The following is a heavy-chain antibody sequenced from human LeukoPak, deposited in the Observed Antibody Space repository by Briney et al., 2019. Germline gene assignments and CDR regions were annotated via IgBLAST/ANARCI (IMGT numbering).Heavy chain of an antibody. D-gene: IGHD3-9*01. CDR2: ITSSSSDT. J-gene: IGHJ4*02. CDR1: GFTFSDYY. V-gene: IGHV3-11*05. Sequence: GGSLRLSCAASGFTFSDYYMRWIRQAPGKGLERISYITSSSSDTNYADSVKGRFTISRDNAKKSLYLQMNSLRAEDTAVYYCARDYDILTGYFRGGFDYWGQGTLVTVSS. CDR3: ARDYDILTGYFRGGFDY.